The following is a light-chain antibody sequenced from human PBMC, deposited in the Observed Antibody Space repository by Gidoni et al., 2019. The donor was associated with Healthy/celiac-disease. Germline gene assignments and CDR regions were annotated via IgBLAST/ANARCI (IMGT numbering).Light chain of an antibody. V-gene: IGKV3-11*01. Sequence: EIVFTQSPATLSLSPGERATLSCRATQSVSSYLAWYQQKPGQAPRLLIHVASNRATGIPARFSGSGSGTDFTLTISSLEPEDFAVYYCQQRSNWPPTFGGGTKVEIK. CDR1: QSVSSY. J-gene: IGKJ4*01. CDR2: VAS. CDR3: QQRSNWPPT.